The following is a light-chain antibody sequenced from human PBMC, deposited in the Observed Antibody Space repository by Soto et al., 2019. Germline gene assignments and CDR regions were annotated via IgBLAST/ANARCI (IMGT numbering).Light chain of an antibody. CDR1: QSISRS. J-gene: IGKJ5*01. CDR2: GAS. CDR3: QPYNNSPFIIP. V-gene: IGKV3-15*01. Sequence: VWMKSTAILSVSPGERATLSCRASQSISRSLAWYQQKPGQTARLLIYGASTRATGIPARFSGSGSGTEFTLTISSLQSEDFAVYYGQPYNNSPFIIPFAQGTRLEI.